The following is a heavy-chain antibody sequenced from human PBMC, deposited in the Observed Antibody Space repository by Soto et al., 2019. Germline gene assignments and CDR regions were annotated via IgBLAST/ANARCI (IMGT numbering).Heavy chain of an antibody. V-gene: IGHV1-3*01. CDR2: INAGNGNT. CDR3: ARAGCSSTSCYAVKDYYYYGMDV. CDR1: GYTFTSYA. J-gene: IGHJ6*02. Sequence: ASVKASCKASGYTFTSYAMHWVRQAPGQRLEWMGWINAGNGNTKYSQKFQGRVTITRDTSASTAYMELSSLRSEYTAVYYCARAGCSSTSCYAVKDYYYYGMDVWGQGTTVTSP. D-gene: IGHD2-2*01.